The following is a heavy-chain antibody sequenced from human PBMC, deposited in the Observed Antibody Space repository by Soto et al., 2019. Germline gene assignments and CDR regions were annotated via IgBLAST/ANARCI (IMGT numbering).Heavy chain of an antibody. D-gene: IGHD3-10*01. V-gene: IGHV3-21*01. CDR1: VFTFSSYS. Sequence: GGSLRLSCEASVFTFSSYSMNWVRQAPGKGLEWVSSISSRSSYIYYADSVKGRFTISRDNAKNSLYLQMNSLRADDTAVYYCATLNTGSYYDYWGQGTLVTVSS. J-gene: IGHJ4*02. CDR3: ATLNTGSYYDY. CDR2: ISSRSSYI.